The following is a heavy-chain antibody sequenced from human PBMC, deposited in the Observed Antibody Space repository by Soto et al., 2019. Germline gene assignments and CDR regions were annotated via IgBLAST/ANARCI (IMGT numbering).Heavy chain of an antibody. CDR3: VRQVGDYYFDQ. J-gene: IGHJ4*02. CDR1: GGSMRSTNYY. D-gene: IGHD4-17*01. CDR2: VFFNGIT. V-gene: IGHV4-39*01. Sequence: PSETLSLTCTVSGGSMRSTNYYWGWIRQPPGKGLEWIGNVFFNGITFYKPSLESRVSISVDTSKSQFSLRLNSVTAADTAVYYCVRQVGDYYFDQLGQGTLVTVSS.